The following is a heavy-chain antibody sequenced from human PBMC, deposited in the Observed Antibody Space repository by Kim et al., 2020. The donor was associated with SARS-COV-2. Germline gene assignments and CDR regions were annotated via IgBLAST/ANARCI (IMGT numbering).Heavy chain of an antibody. CDR2: DGVT. J-gene: IGHJ4*02. V-gene: IGHV3-23*01. Sequence: DGVTYYADAVRGRFTISRDNSNNSLSLQMNSLRVDDTALYFCSRDPDYWGQGTPVTVSS. CDR3: SRDPDY.